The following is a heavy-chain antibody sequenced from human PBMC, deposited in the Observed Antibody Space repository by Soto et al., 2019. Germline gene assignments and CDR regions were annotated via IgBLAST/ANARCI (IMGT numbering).Heavy chain of an antibody. J-gene: IGHJ3*02. D-gene: IGHD5-12*01. CDR2: ISYDGSNK. CDR3: ARDYPDIVATIIPLGPTFDI. V-gene: IGHV3-30-3*01. CDR1: GFTLSSYA. Sequence: GGSLRLSCAASGFTLSSYAMHWVRQAPGKGLEWVAVISYDGSNKYYADSVKGRFTISRDNSKNTLYLQMNSLRAEDTAVYYCARDYPDIVATIIPLGPTFDIWGQGTMVTVSS.